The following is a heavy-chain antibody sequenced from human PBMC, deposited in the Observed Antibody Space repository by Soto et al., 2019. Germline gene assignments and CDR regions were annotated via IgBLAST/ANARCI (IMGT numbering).Heavy chain of an antibody. D-gene: IGHD2-2*01. Sequence: SVKVSCKASGGTFSSYAISWVRQAPGQGLEWMGEIIPIFGTANYAQKYQGRVTITADESTSTAYMEMSSLRSEDTDVYYCKIVLYCSSTSCLWEYGMDVWGQGTTVTVSS. CDR3: KIVLYCSSTSCLWEYGMDV. V-gene: IGHV1-69*13. CDR1: GGTFSSYA. J-gene: IGHJ6*02. CDR2: IIPIFGTA.